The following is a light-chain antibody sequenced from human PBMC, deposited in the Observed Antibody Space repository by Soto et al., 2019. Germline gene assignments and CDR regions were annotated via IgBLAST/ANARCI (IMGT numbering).Light chain of an antibody. J-gene: IGKJ5*01. CDR2: DAS. Sequence: DIQMTQSPSSVSASVGDRVTITCRASQGITNRLAWYQQKPGKAPKLLIYDASSLQSGVPSRISGSGSGTDFTLTISSLQPEDFAAYYCQQDDSFPITFGQGTRLEIK. CDR1: QGITNR. V-gene: IGKV1-12*01. CDR3: QQDDSFPIT.